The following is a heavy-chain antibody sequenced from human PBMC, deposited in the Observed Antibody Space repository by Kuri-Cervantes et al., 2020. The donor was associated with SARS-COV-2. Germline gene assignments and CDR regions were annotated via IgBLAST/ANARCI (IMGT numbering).Heavy chain of an antibody. CDR2: ISSSSSYI. Sequence: SCAASGFTFSSYSMNWVRQAPGKGLGWGSSISSSSSYIYYADSVKGRFTISRDNSKNTLYMQMNSLRAEDTAVYYCAKAVRRIAAARYDFDYWGQGTLVTVSS. V-gene: IGHV3-21*04. CDR3: AKAVRRIAAARYDFDY. J-gene: IGHJ4*02. D-gene: IGHD6-13*01. CDR1: GFTFSSYS.